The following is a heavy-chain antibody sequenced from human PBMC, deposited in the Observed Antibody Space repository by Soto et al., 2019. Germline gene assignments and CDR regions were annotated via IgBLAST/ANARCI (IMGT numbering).Heavy chain of an antibody. V-gene: IGHV1-69*13. D-gene: IGHD6-19*01. CDR2: IIPIFGTA. J-gene: IGHJ3*02. Sequence: SVKVSCKASGGTFSSYAISWVRQAPGQGLEWMGGIIPIFGTANYAQKFQGRVTITADESTSTAYMELSSLRSEDTAVYYCSTPSPSGWAGYAAFDIWGQGTMVTVSS. CDR1: GGTFSSYA. CDR3: STPSPSGWAGYAAFDI.